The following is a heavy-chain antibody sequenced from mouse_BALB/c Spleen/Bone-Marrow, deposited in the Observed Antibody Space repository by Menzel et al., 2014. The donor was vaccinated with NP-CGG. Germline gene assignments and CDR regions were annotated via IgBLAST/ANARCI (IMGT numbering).Heavy chain of an antibody. D-gene: IGHD1-1*01. J-gene: IGHJ4*01. CDR2: ISPYYGNT. V-gene: IGHV1-67*01. CDR1: GFTFKDNY. CDR3: ATSYYGNCCAIDY. Sequence: QVQLQQSGPELVKPGASVKISCTASGFTFKDNYMHWVKQSHEKSLEWIGIISPYYGNTKYNQKFKGKATMTVDKSSSTAYMVLARLTSEESTIYYCATSYYGNCCAIDYWGQGTSVTVS.